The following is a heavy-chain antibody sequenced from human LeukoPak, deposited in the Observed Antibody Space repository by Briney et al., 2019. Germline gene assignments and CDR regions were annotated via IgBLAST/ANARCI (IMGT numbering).Heavy chain of an antibody. D-gene: IGHD3-9*01. CDR1: GFTFSSHG. Sequence: GGSLRLSCAASGFTFSSHGMHWVRQAPGKGLEWVAVISYDGSNKYYADSVKGRFTISRDNSKNTLYLQMNSLRAEDTAVYYCAKETRYFDWFPESFDYWGQGTLVTVSS. J-gene: IGHJ4*02. CDR3: AKETRYFDWFPESFDY. CDR2: ISYDGSNK. V-gene: IGHV3-30*18.